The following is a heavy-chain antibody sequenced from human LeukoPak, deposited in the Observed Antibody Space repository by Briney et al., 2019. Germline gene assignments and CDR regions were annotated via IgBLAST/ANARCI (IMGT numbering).Heavy chain of an antibody. CDR1: GYSISSGYY. J-gene: IGHJ6*03. CDR2: LSGSGSTT. Sequence: PSETLSLTCTVSGYSISSGYYWGWIRQPPGKGLEWVSGLSGSGSTTYYADSVKGRFTISRDNSKNTLYLQMNSLRAGDTAIYYCARAPPYGGYYYYYYMDVWGKGTTVTVSS. D-gene: IGHD4/OR15-4a*01. V-gene: IGHV3-23*01. CDR3: ARAPPYGGYYYYYYMDV.